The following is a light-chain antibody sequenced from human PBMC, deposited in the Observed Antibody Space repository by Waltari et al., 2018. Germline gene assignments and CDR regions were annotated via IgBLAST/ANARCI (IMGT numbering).Light chain of an antibody. CDR3: QHYVSLPVT. J-gene: IGKJ1*01. CDR1: QSVSRAF. V-gene: IGKV3-20*01. CDR2: GAS. Sequence: EIVLTQSPGTLSLSPWERASLSCRSRQSVSRAFAWYQQTPGQAPRLLIYGASNSATGIPDRFSGSGSGTDFSLIISRLEPEDFAVYYCQHYVSLPVTFGQGTKVEIK.